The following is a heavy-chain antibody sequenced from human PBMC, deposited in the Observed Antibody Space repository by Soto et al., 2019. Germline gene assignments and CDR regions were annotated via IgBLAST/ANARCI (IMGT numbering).Heavy chain of an antibody. CDR2: IKSKTDGGTT. J-gene: IGHJ4*02. V-gene: IGHV3-15*01. CDR1: GFTFSNAW. CDR3: TTESGGSYYDSSGYDY. D-gene: IGHD3-22*01. Sequence: GGSLRLSCAASGFTFSNAWMSWVRQAPGKGLEWVGRIKSKTDGGTTDYAAPVKGRFTISRDDSKNTLYLQMNSLKTDDTAVEYCTTESGGSYYDSSGYDYWGQGTLVTVSS.